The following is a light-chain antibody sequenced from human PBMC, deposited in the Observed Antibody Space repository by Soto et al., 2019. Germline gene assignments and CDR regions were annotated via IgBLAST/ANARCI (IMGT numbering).Light chain of an antibody. Sequence: DIQMTQSPSTLSASVGDRFTITCLAIQSISSWLAWYQQKPGKAPKLLIYDASSLESGVPSRFRGSGSGTEFTLTISSLQPDDFETYYCQQYNSYPLTFGGGTKVDIK. CDR3: QQYNSYPLT. V-gene: IGKV1-5*01. J-gene: IGKJ4*01. CDR1: QSISSW. CDR2: DAS.